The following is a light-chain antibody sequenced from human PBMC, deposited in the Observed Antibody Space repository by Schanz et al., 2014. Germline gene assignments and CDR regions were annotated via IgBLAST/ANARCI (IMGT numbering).Light chain of an antibody. J-gene: IGLJ2*01. CDR3: SSYAGSDNMI. Sequence: QSALTQPPSASGSPGQSVTISCTGTSSDVGGYNYVSWYQQHPGKAPKLMIFDVNQRPSGVTDPFSGSKSGNTASLTVSGLKAEDEGDYYCSSYAGSDNMIFGGGTKLTVL. V-gene: IGLV2-8*01. CDR1: SSDVGGYNY. CDR2: DVN.